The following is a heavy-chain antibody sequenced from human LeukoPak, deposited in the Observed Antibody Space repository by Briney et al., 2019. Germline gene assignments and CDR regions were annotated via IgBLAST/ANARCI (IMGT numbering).Heavy chain of an antibody. V-gene: IGHV3-23*01. CDR2: ISGSGGST. CDR1: GFTFSSYA. D-gene: IGHD6-19*01. J-gene: IGHJ4*02. CDR3: AKGDSYSSGWNSFDY. Sequence: GGSLRLSCAVSGFTFSSYAMSWVRQAPGKGLEWVSAISGSGGSTYYADSVKGRFTISRDNSKNTLYLQMNSLRAEDTAVYYCAKGDSYSSGWNSFDYWGQGTLVTVSS.